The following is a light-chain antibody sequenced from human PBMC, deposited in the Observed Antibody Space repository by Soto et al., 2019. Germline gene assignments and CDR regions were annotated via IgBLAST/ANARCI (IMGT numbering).Light chain of an antibody. CDR2: GAI. V-gene: IGKV3-20*01. CDR3: QQHDSSPLT. CDR1: QSISRY. Sequence: EIVLTQSLGTLSLSPGERATLSCRASQSISRYLAWYQQKPGQAPRLLIYGAIRRATGTPDRFSVSGSGTDFTLTISRLEPEDFAVYHCQQHDSSPLTFGGGTKVDIK. J-gene: IGKJ4*01.